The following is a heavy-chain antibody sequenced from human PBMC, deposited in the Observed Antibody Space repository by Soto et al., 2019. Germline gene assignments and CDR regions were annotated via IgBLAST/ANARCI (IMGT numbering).Heavy chain of an antibody. CDR3: ARSMPSTGTFDY. V-gene: IGHV2-70*04. D-gene: IGHD1-1*01. CDR1: GFPLSTGGMR. J-gene: IGHJ4*02. CDR2: IDGDDNK. Sequence: SGPTLVNPTQTLTLTCTFSGFPLSTGGMRVSWIRQPPGQALEWLARIDGDDNKYYSTSLKTRLTISKDTSKNQVVLTMTNMDPVDTATYYCARSMPSTGTFDYWGQGTLVTVSS.